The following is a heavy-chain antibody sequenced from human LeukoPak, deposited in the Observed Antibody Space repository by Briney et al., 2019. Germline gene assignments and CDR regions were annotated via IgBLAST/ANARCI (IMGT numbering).Heavy chain of an antibody. CDR1: GFTFSNAW. Sequence: GGSLRLSCAASGFTFSNAWMSWVRQAPGKGLEWVGRIKSKTDGGTTDYAAPVKGRFTISRDDSKNTLYLQMNSLKTEDTAVYYCTSPGCSGGSCYSLYYYYGMDVWGQGTTVTVSS. V-gene: IGHV3-15*01. CDR2: IKSKTDGGTT. J-gene: IGHJ6*02. CDR3: TSPGCSGGSCYSLYYYYGMDV. D-gene: IGHD2-15*01.